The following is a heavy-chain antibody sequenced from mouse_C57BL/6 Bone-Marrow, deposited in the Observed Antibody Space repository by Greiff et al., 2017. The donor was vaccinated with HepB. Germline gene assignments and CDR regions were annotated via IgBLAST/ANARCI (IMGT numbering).Heavy chain of an antibody. V-gene: IGHV1-64*01. J-gene: IGHJ3*01. CDR3: ARSWFAY. Sequence: LVESGAELVKPGASVKLSCKASGYTFTSYWMHWVKQRPGQGLEWIGMIHPNSGSTNYNEKFKSKATLTVDKSSSTAYMQLSSLTSEDSAVYYCARSWFAYWGQGTLVTVSA. CDR2: IHPNSGST. CDR1: GYTFTSYW.